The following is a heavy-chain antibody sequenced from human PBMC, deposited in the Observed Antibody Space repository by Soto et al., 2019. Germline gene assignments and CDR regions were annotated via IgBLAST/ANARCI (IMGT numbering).Heavy chain of an antibody. CDR1: GGSISSSNG. CDR3: DRGGSYYMPRNWFDH. D-gene: IGHD1-26*01. CDR2: IYHSGST. J-gene: IGHJ5*02. Sequence: QVQLQESGPGLVKPSGTLSLTCAVSGGSISSSNGWSWVRQPPGKGLEWIGEIYHSGSTNYNPSLKSRVTIAVDKSKNQFSLQLSSVTDADTAVYYCDRGGSYYMPRNWFDHWGQGNLVTVSA. V-gene: IGHV4-4*02.